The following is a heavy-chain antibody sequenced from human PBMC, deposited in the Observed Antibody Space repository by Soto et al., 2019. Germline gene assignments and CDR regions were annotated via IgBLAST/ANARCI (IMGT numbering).Heavy chain of an antibody. J-gene: IGHJ4*02. Sequence: SETLSLTCAVYGGSFSGYYWTWIRQPPGTGLEWIGEINHSGSTNYNPSLKSRVTISVDTSKNQFSLHLTSVSAADTAVYYCTRHHPHHYDSSGYFDYWGQGTLVTVSS. CDR1: GGSFSGYY. V-gene: IGHV4-34*01. D-gene: IGHD3-22*01. CDR3: TRHHPHHYDSSGYFDY. CDR2: INHSGST.